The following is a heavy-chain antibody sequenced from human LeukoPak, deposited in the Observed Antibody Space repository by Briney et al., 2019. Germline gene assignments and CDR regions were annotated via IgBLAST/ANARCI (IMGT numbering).Heavy chain of an antibody. V-gene: IGHV4-59*01. J-gene: IGHJ6*03. D-gene: IGHD5-18*01. CDR3: ARSGGYSYGFSTDYYMDV. Sequence: PSETLSLTCTVSGGSISSYYWSSIRQPPGKGLEWIGYIYYSGSTNYNPSLKSRVTISVDTSKNQFSLKLSSVTAADTAVYYCARSGGYSYGFSTDYYMDVWGKGTTVTVSS. CDR1: GGSISSYY. CDR2: IYYSGST.